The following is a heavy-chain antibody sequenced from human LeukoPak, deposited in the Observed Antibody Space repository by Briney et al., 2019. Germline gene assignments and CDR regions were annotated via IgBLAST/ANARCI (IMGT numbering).Heavy chain of an antibody. Sequence: SETLSLTCTVSGGSISRYYWSWIRRPPGKGLEWIGYIYSSGSTKCNPSLKSRVTISVDTSKNHFSLRLSSVTAADTAVYYCARVPTAAGTYYYDFHGLDVWGQGTTVTVSS. V-gene: IGHV4-59*01. CDR1: GGSISRYY. D-gene: IGHD6-13*01. CDR2: IYSSGST. CDR3: ARVPTAAGTYYYDFHGLDV. J-gene: IGHJ6*02.